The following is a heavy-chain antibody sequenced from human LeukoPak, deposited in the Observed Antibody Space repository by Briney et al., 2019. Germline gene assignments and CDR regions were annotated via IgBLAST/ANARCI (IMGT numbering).Heavy chain of an antibody. Sequence: GGSLRLSCAASGFTFDDYAMHWVRQAPGKGREWVSGISWNSGSIGYADSVKGRFTISRDNAKNSLYLQMNSLRAEDMALYYCAKAAGYSSSSSIDYWGQGTPVTVSS. CDR3: AKAAGYSSSSSIDY. CDR1: GFTFDDYA. V-gene: IGHV3-9*03. D-gene: IGHD6-6*01. CDR2: ISWNSGSI. J-gene: IGHJ4*02.